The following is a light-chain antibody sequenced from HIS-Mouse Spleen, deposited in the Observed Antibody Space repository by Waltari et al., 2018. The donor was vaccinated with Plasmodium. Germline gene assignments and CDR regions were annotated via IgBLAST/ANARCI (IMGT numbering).Light chain of an antibody. CDR2: AAS. Sequence: AIRMTQSPSSFSASTGDRVTITCRASQGISSYLAWYQQKPGKAPKLLIYAASTLQSGVPSRFSGSGSGTDFTLTISCLQSEDFATYYCQQYYSYLLTFGGGNKVEIK. CDR1: QGISSY. J-gene: IGKJ4*01. V-gene: IGKV1-8*01. CDR3: QQYYSYLLT.